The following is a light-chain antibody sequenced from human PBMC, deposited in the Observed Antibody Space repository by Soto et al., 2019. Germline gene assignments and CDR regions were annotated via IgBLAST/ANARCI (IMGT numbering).Light chain of an antibody. J-gene: IGKJ2*01. Sequence: DILMTQSPSTLSASVGDRVTLTCRASQSVSSRLAWYQKKPGQAPKLLIYDGYTMASGIPARFSGSGSGTEFTLTISSLQSDDFADYYCQQYNTWLPYTFGQGTKLDIK. CDR1: QSVSSR. CDR2: DGY. V-gene: IGKV3-15*01. CDR3: QQYNTWLPYT.